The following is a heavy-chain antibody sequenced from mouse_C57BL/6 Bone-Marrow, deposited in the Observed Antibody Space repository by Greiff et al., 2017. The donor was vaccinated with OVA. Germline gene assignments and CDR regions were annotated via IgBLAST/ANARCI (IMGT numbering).Heavy chain of an antibody. Sequence: EVQLVESGPGLVKPSQTVFLTCTVTGISITTGNYRWSWIRQFPGNKLEWIGYIYYSGTITYNPSLTSRTTITRDTPKNQFFLEMNSLTAEDTATYYCARDGYGSSYDYAMDYWGQGTSVTVSS. CDR2: IYYSGTI. CDR3: ARDGYGSSYDYAMDY. D-gene: IGHD1-1*01. V-gene: IGHV3-5*01. J-gene: IGHJ4*01. CDR1: GISITTGNYR.